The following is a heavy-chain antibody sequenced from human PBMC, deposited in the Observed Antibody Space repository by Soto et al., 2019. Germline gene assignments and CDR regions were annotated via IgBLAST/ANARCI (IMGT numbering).Heavy chain of an antibody. V-gene: IGHV3-74*01. D-gene: IGHD3-3*01. J-gene: IGHJ6*02. CDR1: GFTFSSYW. CDR2: INSDGSSA. CDR3: ARAAYYDLWSMDV. Sequence: EVQLVESGGGLVQPGGSLRLSCAASGFTFSSYWMHWVRQAPGKGLVWVSRINSDGSSASYADSVKGRFTISRDNAKNTLYLQMNSLRAEDTAVYYCARAAYYDLWSMDVWGQGTTVTVSS.